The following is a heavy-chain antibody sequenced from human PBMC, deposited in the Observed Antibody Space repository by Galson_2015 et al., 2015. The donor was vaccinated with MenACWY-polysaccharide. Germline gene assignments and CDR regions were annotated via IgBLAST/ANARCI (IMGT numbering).Heavy chain of an antibody. D-gene: IGHD2-15*01. V-gene: IGHV3-33*01. CDR1: GSRFSNSG. Sequence: SLRLSCAGSGSRFSNSGIHWARQAPGKGLEWVAVIQYDGSIKAYADSVKGRFTISRDNSKNTVFLEMNTLGAEDTAVYYCAREGSRIVFHAFDIWGQGTMVTVSS. J-gene: IGHJ3*02. CDR2: IQYDGSIK. CDR3: AREGSRIVFHAFDI.